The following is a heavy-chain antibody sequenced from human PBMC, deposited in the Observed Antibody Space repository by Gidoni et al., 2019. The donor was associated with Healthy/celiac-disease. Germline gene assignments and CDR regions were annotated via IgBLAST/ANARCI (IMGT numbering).Heavy chain of an antibody. Sequence: EVQLVESGGGLVKPGGSLRLSCAASGFTFSNAWLSWVRQAPGKGLEWVGRIKSKTDGGTTDYAAPVKGRFTISRDDSKNTLYLQMNSLKTEDTAVYYCTTDKMGLYGSGSYWDYDYWGQGTLVTVSS. CDR3: TTDKMGLYGSGSYWDYDY. J-gene: IGHJ4*02. CDR1: GFTFSNAW. CDR2: IKSKTDGGTT. D-gene: IGHD3-10*01. V-gene: IGHV3-15*01.